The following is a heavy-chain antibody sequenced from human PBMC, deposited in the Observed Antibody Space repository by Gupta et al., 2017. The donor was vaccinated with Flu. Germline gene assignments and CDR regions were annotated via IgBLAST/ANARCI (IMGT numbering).Heavy chain of an antibody. D-gene: IGHD2-2*01. V-gene: IGHV3-11*01. CDR2: TTERDNAM. Sequence: QVQLVESGGGLVKPGGSLSLSGAASGVKLSYYYMQWIRQAPGKGLECLSVTTERDNAMYHADSVKCRFTISRDNAKNSLYLQMNSLKAEDTAVYYWARLLCRSTNCYGVFHYYYMDVWGKGTTITVAS. CDR3: ARLLCRSTNCYGVFHYYYMDV. J-gene: IGHJ6*03. CDR1: GVKLSYYY.